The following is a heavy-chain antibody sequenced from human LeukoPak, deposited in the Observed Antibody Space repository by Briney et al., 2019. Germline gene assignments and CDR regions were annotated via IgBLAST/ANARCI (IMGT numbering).Heavy chain of an antibody. CDR1: GGSISTSNW. Sequence: SGTLSLTCAVSGGSISTSNWWSWVRQPPGKGLEWIGEIYHSGSTNYNPSLKSRVTISVDKSKNQFSLKLSSVTAADAAVYHCARVGGGHTYGCDYWGQGTLVTVSS. J-gene: IGHJ4*02. CDR2: IYHSGST. CDR3: ARVGGGHTYGCDY. D-gene: IGHD5-18*01. V-gene: IGHV4-4*02.